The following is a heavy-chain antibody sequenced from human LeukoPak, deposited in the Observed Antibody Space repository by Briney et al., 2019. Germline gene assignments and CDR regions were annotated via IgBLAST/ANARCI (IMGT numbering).Heavy chain of an antibody. D-gene: IGHD3-22*01. CDR2: ISGGGGST. Sequence: GGSLRLSCAASGFTFTSYSMNWVRQAPGKGLEWVSTISGGGGSTYYADSVKGRFTISRDNSKNTLYLQVNSLRAEDTAVYYCARGSTYYDSSGQVPFDYWGQGTLVTVSS. CDR3: ARGSTYYDSSGQVPFDY. V-gene: IGHV3-23*01. J-gene: IGHJ4*02. CDR1: GFTFTSYS.